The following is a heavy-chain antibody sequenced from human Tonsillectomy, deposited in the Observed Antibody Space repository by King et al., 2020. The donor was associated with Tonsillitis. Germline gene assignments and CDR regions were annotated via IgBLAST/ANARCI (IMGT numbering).Heavy chain of an antibody. V-gene: IGHV1-2*02. CDR1: GYTFTDYY. CDR2: INPNSGGT. Sequence: QLVQSGAEVKKPGASVKVSCKASGYTFTDYYMHWVRQAPGQGLEWMGWINPNSGGTNCAQKFQGRVTMTRDTSISTAYMELSSLRSDDTAVYYCARAIQIYCSSTSCYDPELFDPWGQGTLVTVSS. CDR3: ARAIQIYCSSTSCYDPELFDP. D-gene: IGHD2-2*01. J-gene: IGHJ5*02.